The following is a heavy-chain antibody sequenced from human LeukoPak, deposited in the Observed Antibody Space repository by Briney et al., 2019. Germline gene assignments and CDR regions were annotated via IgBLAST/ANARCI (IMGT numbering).Heavy chain of an antibody. CDR1: RLTFSPYG. V-gene: IGHV3-21*01. D-gene: IGHD2-2*01. J-gene: IGHJ6*03. CDR3: ERNWGCTRGLYYDHMDV. Sequence: PGGSLRLSYLACRLTFSPYGLHEVRQAPGKGLEWVSSISGGSSYIYYADSVKGRFTIARDDAKNSLYLQMNVLRAEDTAVYYCERNWGCTRGLYYDHMDVWGKGTTVTVSS. CDR2: ISGGSSYI.